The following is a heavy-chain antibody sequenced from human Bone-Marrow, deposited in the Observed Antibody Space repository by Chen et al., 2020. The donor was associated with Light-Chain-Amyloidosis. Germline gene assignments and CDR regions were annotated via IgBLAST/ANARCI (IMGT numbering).Heavy chain of an antibody. CDR2: ISRSSSHI. CDR3: ARGGSYYYFDY. Sequence: EVRLAESGGGLGQPGGSLRLSCVASGFTFSSYTMNWVRQTPGRGLEWVSSISRSSSHIYYADSMRGRFTISRDNAKNSLYLQMNNLRAEDTAVYYCARGGSYYYFDYWGQGILVTVSS. V-gene: IGHV3-21*01. D-gene: IGHD1-26*01. CDR1: GFTFSSYT. J-gene: IGHJ4*02.